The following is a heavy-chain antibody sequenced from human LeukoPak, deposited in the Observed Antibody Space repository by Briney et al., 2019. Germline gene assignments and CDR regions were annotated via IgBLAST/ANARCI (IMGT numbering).Heavy chain of an antibody. Sequence: PGGSLRLSCAASGFTFSSYWMSWVRQAPGKGLEWVANIKQDGSEKYYVDSVKGRFTISRDNAKNSLYLQMNSPRAEDTAVYYCARDSRMDYFDYWGQGTLVTVSS. CDR3: ARDSRMDYFDY. V-gene: IGHV3-7*01. D-gene: IGHD2-8*01. J-gene: IGHJ4*02. CDR2: IKQDGSEK. CDR1: GFTFSSYW.